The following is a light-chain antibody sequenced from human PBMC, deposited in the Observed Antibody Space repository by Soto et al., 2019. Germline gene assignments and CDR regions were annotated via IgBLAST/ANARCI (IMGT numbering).Light chain of an antibody. J-gene: IGLJ2*01. CDR2: EDN. CDR1: SGSIASNY. CDR3: QSYDSSNGVV. V-gene: IGLV6-57*04. Sequence: NFMLTQPHSVSESPGKTVTISCTRSSGSIASNYVQWYQQRPGSAPTTVIYEDNQRPSGVPDRFSGSIDSSSTSASLSISGLKTEDEADSYCQSYDSSNGVVFGGGTKVTVL.